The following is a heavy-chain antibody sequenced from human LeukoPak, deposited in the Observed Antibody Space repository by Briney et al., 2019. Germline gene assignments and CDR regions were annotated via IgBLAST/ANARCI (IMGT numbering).Heavy chain of an antibody. CDR2: ISSSGSTI. Sequence: GGSLRLSCAASGFTFSSYEMNWVRQAPGKGLEWVSYISSSGSTIYYADSVKGRFTISRDNAKNSLYLQMNSLRAEDTAVYYCARGGGSSSAYFDYWGQGTLVTVSS. CDR1: GFTFSSYE. D-gene: IGHD6-6*01. J-gene: IGHJ4*02. V-gene: IGHV3-48*03. CDR3: ARGGGSSSAYFDY.